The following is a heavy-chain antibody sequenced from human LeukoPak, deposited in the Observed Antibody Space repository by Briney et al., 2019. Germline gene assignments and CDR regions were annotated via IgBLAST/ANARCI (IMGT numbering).Heavy chain of an antibody. CDR2: IYTSGST. CDR1: GGSISSGSYY. CDR3: ARDSWGHYYYYMDV. Sequence: SETLSLTCTVSGGSISSGSYYWSWIRQPAGKGLEWIGRIYTSGSTNYNPSLKSRVTISVDTSKNQFSLKLSSVTAADTAVYYCARDSWGHYYYYMDVWGKGTTVTVSS. D-gene: IGHD1-26*01. V-gene: IGHV4-61*02. J-gene: IGHJ6*03.